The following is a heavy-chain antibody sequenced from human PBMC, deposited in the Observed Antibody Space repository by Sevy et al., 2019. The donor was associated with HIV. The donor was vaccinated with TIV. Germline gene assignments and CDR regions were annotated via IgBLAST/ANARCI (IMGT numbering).Heavy chain of an antibody. CDR2: INYSGIT. CDR3: VGSKLTYINGWHYLDF. CDR1: GASISSSGYY. V-gene: IGHV4-39*01. D-gene: IGHD6-19*01. J-gene: IGHJ4*02. Sequence: SETLSLTCTVSGASISSSGYYWGWIRQPPGKGLEWIASINYSGITFYNPSLKSRVTISAVTSKNQFSLKLSSVTAADTSMYFCVGSKLTYINGWHYLDFWGRGTVVTVSS.